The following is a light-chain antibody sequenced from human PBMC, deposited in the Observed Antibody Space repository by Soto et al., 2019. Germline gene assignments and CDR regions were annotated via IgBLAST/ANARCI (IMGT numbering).Light chain of an antibody. J-gene: IGKJ1*01. CDR1: QSVASS. Sequence: MTQSPSILSASVGDRVTITCRASQSVASSVAWYQQKPGQAPRLLIYGASIRATGIPARFSGSGSGTEFTLTISSLQSEDFAVYYCQHYNNWPPWTFGQGTKVDIK. V-gene: IGKV3-15*01. CDR3: QHYNNWPPWT. CDR2: GAS.